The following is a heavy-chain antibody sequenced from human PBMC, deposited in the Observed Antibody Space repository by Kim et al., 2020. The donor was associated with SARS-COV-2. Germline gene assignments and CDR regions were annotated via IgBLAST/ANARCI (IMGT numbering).Heavy chain of an antibody. CDR1: GGTFSSYA. D-gene: IGHD6-13*01. CDR3: AREGSSWPFDY. J-gene: IGHJ4*02. CDR2: IIPILGIA. V-gene: IGHV1-69*04. Sequence: SVKVSCKASGGTFSSYAISWVRQAPVQGLEWMGRIIPILGIANYAQKFQGRVTITADKSTSTAYMELSSLRSEDTAVYYCAREGSSWPFDYWGQGTLVTVSS.